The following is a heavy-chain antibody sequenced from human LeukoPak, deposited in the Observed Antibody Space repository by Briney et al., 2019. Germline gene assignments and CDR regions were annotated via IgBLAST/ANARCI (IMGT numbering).Heavy chain of an antibody. CDR2: MYYSGSTGRT. D-gene: IGHD1-26*01. V-gene: IGHV4-39*07. J-gene: IGHJ6*03. Sequence: SETLSLTCTVSGGSISSSSYYWGWIRQPPGKGLEWIGSMYYSGSTGRTYYNSSLKSRVTISADTSKNQFSLQLSSVTAADPAEYYCTTAASTTKQYYYYYMDVWGKGTTVTVSS. CDR1: GGSISSSSYY. CDR3: TTAASTTKQYYYYYMDV.